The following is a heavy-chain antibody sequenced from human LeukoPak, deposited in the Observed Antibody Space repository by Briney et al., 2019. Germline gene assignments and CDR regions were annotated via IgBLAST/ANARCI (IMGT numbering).Heavy chain of an antibody. CDR1: GFTFSTYV. J-gene: IGHJ4*02. V-gene: IGHV3-23*01. Sequence: GGSLRLSCAASGFTFSTYVMCWVRQAPGKGLEWVSGISGSGDNTYYADSVKGRFTISRDNSKNTLHLQMNSLRAEDTAVYYCAKGSGYDTDFDYWGQGTLATVSS. CDR2: ISGSGDNT. D-gene: IGHD3-9*01. CDR3: AKGSGYDTDFDY.